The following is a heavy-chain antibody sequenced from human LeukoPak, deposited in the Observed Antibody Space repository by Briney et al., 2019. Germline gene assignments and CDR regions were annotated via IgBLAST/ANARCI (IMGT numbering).Heavy chain of an antibody. J-gene: IGHJ4*02. D-gene: IGHD2-2*01. CDR2: IYTSGST. V-gene: IGHV4-4*07. Sequence: KPSETLSLTCTVSGGPISSYYWSCIRQPAGKGLEWIGRIYTSGSTNYNPSLKNRATMSVDTSKNQFSLKLSSVTAADTAVYYCARGPSTYCSSTSCLTFDYWGQGTLVTVSS. CDR1: GGPISSYY. CDR3: ARGPSTYCSSTSCLTFDY.